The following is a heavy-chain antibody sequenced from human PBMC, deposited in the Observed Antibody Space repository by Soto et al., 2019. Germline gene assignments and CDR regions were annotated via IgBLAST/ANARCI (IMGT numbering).Heavy chain of an antibody. V-gene: IGHV4-4*07. Sequence: QVQLQESGPGLVKPSETLSLTCTVSGGSISSYYWSWIRQPAGKGLEWIGRIYTSGSTNYNPSLKSRDTMSVDTSKNQSPQKLSSVTAADTDVYYCARAGSSSFYYYNSMDVWLQETKDTVSS. CDR3: ARAGSSSFYYYNSMDV. J-gene: IGHJ6*02. CDR1: GGSISSYY. D-gene: IGHD6-6*01. CDR2: IYTSGST.